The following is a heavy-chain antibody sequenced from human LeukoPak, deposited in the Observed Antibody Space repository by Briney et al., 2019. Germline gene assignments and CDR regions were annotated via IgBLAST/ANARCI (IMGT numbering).Heavy chain of an antibody. CDR3: AKGSYYDSSVSFYFDY. D-gene: IGHD3-22*01. CDR2: ISGSGDNT. J-gene: IGHJ4*02. Sequence: GGSLRLSCAASGFTFSSYAMSWVRQAPGKGLEWVSGISGSGDNTYYADSVKGRFTISRDNSKNTLYVQVNSLGTEDTAAYYCAKGSYYDSSVSFYFDYWGQGPLAPVPS. V-gene: IGHV3-23*01. CDR1: GFTFSSYA.